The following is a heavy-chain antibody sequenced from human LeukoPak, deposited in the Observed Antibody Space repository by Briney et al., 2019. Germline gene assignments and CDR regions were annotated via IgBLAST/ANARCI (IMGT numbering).Heavy chain of an antibody. CDR2: INGDGGRA. D-gene: IGHD3-10*01. CDR3: VKDVDDWSSGSYLGYFDY. V-gene: IGHV3-64D*06. J-gene: IGHJ4*02. CDR1: GLTFTGYA. Sequence: GGSLTLSCSASGLTFTGYAMHWVRQAPGKGLEHVSGINGDGGRAYYVDSVRDKFTISRDNSKNTLYLEMSSLRTEDTAVYYCVKDVDDWSSGSYLGYFDYWGQGILVTVSS.